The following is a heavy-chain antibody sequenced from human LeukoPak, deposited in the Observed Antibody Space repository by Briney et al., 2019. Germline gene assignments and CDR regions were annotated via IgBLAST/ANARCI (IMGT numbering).Heavy chain of an antibody. CDR1: GFTFSSYA. J-gene: IGHJ4*02. D-gene: IGHD6-19*01. CDR3: ARGKGIAVSSFDS. Sequence: GGSQRLSCAASGFTFSSYAMSWVRQAPGKGLEWVSGICGSGTSTYYADSVKGRFTISRDNSKNTMSLQMNSLRAEDTALYYCARGKGIAVSSFDSWGQGTLVTVSS. V-gene: IGHV3-23*01. CDR2: ICGSGTST.